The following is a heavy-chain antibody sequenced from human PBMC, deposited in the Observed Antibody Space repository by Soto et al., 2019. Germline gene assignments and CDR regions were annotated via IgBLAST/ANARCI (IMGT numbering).Heavy chain of an antibody. CDR3: AGDSSGSWGGAFDI. D-gene: IGHD6-19*01. Sequence: GGSLRLSCAASGFTFSSYGMHWVRQAPGKGLEWVAVIWYDGSNKYYADSVKGRFTISRDNSKNTLYLQMNSLRAEDTAVYYCAGDSSGSWGGAFDIWGQGTMVTVSS. CDR1: GFTFSSYG. V-gene: IGHV3-33*01. J-gene: IGHJ3*02. CDR2: IWYDGSNK.